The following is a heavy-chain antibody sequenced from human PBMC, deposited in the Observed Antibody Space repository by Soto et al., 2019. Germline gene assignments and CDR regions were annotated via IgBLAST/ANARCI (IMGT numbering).Heavy chain of an antibody. Sequence: SLRLSCAASGFTFSSYGMHWVRQAPGKGLEWVAVISYDGSNKYYADSVKGRFTISRDNSKNTLYLQMNSLRAEDTAVYYCAKDLRYYYDSSGYPRWGQGTLVTVSS. V-gene: IGHV3-30*18. J-gene: IGHJ4*02. CDR3: AKDLRYYYDSSGYPR. CDR2: ISYDGSNK. D-gene: IGHD3-22*01. CDR1: GFTFSSYG.